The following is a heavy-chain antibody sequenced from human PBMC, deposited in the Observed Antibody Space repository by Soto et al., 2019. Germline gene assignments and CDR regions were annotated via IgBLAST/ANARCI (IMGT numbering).Heavy chain of an antibody. D-gene: IGHD5-18*01. CDR1: GGSISSGGYS. CDR2: IYHSGST. CDR3: ASGLGGYSYGHFDY. V-gene: IGHV4-30-2*01. Sequence: QLQLQESGSGLVKPSQTLSLTCAVSGGSISSGGYSWSWIRQPPGKGLEWIGYIYHSGSTYYNPSLKSRVTISVDRSKNQFSLKLSYVTAAETAVYYCASGLGGYSYGHFDYWGQGTLVTVSS. J-gene: IGHJ4*02.